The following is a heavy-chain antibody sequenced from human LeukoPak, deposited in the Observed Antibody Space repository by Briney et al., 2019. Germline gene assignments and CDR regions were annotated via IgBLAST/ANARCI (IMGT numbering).Heavy chain of an antibody. CDR1: GFTLSTYA. CDR3: AKYMGRGWCYFDY. D-gene: IGHD6-19*01. Sequence: GRSHCPSCAPSGFTLSTYAMSWVRQPPGKGLEWLSTFTGGEGITHYADSVKGRFTTSRDNSKNTLYLQMNSLRVEDTAVYYCAKYMGRGWCYFDYWGQGILVTVSS. V-gene: IGHV3-23*01. J-gene: IGHJ4*02. CDR2: FTGGEGIT.